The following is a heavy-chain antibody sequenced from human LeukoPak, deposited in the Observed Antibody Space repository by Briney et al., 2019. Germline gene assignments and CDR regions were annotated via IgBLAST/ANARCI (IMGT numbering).Heavy chain of an antibody. CDR2: ISYDGSNK. CDR3: ANGVRDRGVIITWEFDY. CDR1: GFTFSSYG. V-gene: IGHV3-30*18. D-gene: IGHD3-10*01. J-gene: IGHJ4*02. Sequence: GRSLRLSCAASGFTFSSYGMHWVRQAPGKGLEWVAVISYDGSNKYYADSVKGRFTISRDNSKNTLYLQMNSLTAEDTAVYYCANGVRDRGVIITWEFDYWGQGTLVTVSS.